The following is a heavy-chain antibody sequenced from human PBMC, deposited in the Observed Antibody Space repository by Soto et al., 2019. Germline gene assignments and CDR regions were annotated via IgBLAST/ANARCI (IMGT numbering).Heavy chain of an antibody. CDR3: ARAESIAVAHDAFDI. D-gene: IGHD6-19*01. CDR2: IWYDGSNK. V-gene: IGHV3-33*01. CDR1: GFTFSSYG. J-gene: IGHJ3*02. Sequence: PGGSLRLSCAASGFTFSSYGMHWVRQAPGKGLEWVAVIWYDGSNKYYADSVKGRFTISRDNSKNTLYLQMNSLGAEDTAVYYCARAESIAVAHDAFDIWGQGTMVTV.